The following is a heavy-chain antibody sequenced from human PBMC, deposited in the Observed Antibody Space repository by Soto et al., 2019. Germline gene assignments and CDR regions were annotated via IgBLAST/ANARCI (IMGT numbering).Heavy chain of an antibody. D-gene: IGHD6-19*01. CDR2: ISSSGSYS. CDR3: ARSSGWYLAGIDY. V-gene: IGHV3-11*05. CDR1: KFTFSDYY. Sequence: QVPLVESGGGLVKPGGSLTLSCAASKFTFSDYYMSWIRQAPGKGLEWISYISSSGSYSNYADSVRGRFTISRDNAKNSLYLQMNSLRVEDTAVYYCARSSGWYLAGIDYWGQGTLVTVSS. J-gene: IGHJ4*02.